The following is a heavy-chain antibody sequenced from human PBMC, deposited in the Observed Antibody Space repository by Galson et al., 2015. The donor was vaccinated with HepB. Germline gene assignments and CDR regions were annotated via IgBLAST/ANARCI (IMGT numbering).Heavy chain of an antibody. Sequence: SLRLSCAASGFTFKYYAMSWVRQAPGKGLEWVSTLSGNGINTFYADSVKGRFTISRDNSKNTLSLLMNSLRAEDTAVYYCAKHGDVVVPTTIGATAGGDFWGQGTLVTVSS. CDR2: LSGNGINT. D-gene: IGHD2-2*02. CDR1: GFTFKYYA. CDR3: AKHGDVVVPTTIGATAGGDF. J-gene: IGHJ4*02. V-gene: IGHV3-23*01.